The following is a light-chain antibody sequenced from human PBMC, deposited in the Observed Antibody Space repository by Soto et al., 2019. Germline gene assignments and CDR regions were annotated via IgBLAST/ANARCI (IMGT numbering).Light chain of an antibody. J-gene: IGKJ1*01. CDR2: GAS. CDR1: QSVSSSY. CDR3: QQYGSSPQT. Sequence: EIVLTQSPGTLSLSPGERATLSFSASQSVSSSYLAWYQQKPGQAPRLLIYGASSRATGIPDRFSGSGSGTAFTLTISRLEPEDFAVYYCQQYGSSPQTFGQGTKVEIK. V-gene: IGKV3-20*01.